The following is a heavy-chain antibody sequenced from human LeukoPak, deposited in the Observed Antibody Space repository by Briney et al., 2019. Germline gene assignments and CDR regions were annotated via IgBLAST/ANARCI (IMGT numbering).Heavy chain of an antibody. CDR3: AIWTSGNY. D-gene: IGHD1-1*01. Sequence: GGSLRLSRADSQYTFNVSWMNWGRQAPGKGLEWVANMYPTGSQKRYVESVRGRFTISKDNPGASLYLDMHSLRAEDTAIYYCAIWTSGNYWGQGTLVTVSS. J-gene: IGHJ4*02. V-gene: IGHV3-7*01. CDR2: MYPTGSQK. CDR1: QYTFNVSW.